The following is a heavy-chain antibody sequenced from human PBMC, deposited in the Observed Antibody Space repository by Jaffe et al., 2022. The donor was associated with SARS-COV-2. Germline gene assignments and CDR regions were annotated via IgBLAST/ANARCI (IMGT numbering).Heavy chain of an antibody. CDR2: ISGDGGST. V-gene: IGHV3-43*02. Sequence: EVQLVESGGGVVQPGGSLRLSCAASGFTFDDYAMHWVRQAPGKGLEWVSLISGDGGSTYYADSVKGRFTISRDNSKNSLYLQMNSLRTEDTALYYCAKGTYDSSGYGILNWGQGTLVTVSS. CDR3: AKGTYDSSGYGILN. CDR1: GFTFDDYA. D-gene: IGHD3-22*01. J-gene: IGHJ4*02.